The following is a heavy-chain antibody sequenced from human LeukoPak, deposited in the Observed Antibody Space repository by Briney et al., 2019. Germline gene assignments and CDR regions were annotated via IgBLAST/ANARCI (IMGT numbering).Heavy chain of an antibody. Sequence: ASVKVSCKASGYTFTGYYMHWVRQAPGQGLEWMGRINPNSGGTNYAQKFQGRVTMTRDTSISTAYMELSRLRSDDTAVYYCARAEGSTIFGVVTSLYYFDYWGQGTLVTVSS. CDR1: GYTFTGYY. J-gene: IGHJ4*02. D-gene: IGHD3-3*01. V-gene: IGHV1-2*06. CDR3: ARAEGSTIFGVVTSLYYFDY. CDR2: INPNSGGT.